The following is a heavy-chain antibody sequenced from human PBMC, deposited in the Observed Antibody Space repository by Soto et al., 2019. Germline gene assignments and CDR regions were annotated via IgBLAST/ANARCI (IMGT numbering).Heavy chain of an antibody. CDR2: ISGSGGST. D-gene: IGHD1-26*01. CDR1: GFTFSSYA. Sequence: LRLSCAASGFTFSSYAMSWVRQAPGKGLEWVSAISGSGGSTYHADSVKGRFTISRDNSKNTLFLQMNSLRAEDTAVYYCAKDSPYSASYKEDAFDIWGQGTMVTVSS. V-gene: IGHV3-23*01. J-gene: IGHJ3*02. CDR3: AKDSPYSASYKEDAFDI.